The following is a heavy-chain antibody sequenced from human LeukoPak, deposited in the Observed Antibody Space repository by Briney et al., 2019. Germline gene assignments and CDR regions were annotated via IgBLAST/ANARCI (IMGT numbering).Heavy chain of an antibody. J-gene: IGHJ4*02. CDR3: VRDGGVSGYDLLDY. D-gene: IGHD5-12*01. Sequence: PGGSLRLSCAASGFTFSNYWMTWVRQAPGKGLEWVANINQDGSKEYYMDSVKARFTISRDNAKNSLSLQMNSLRAEDTAVYYCVRDGGVSGYDLLDYWGQGTLVTVPS. CDR2: INQDGSKE. CDR1: GFTFSNYW. V-gene: IGHV3-7*01.